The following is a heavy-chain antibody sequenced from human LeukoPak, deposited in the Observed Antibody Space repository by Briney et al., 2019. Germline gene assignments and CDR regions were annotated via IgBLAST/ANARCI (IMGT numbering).Heavy chain of an antibody. D-gene: IGHD4-11*01. Sequence: GGSLRLSCAASRFTFSTYYMSWVRQAPGKGLEWVSSISTSSSYIYYADSVKGRFTISRDNAKNSLYLQINSLRAEDTAVYSCARDQDGNYGFDYWGQGTLVTVSS. V-gene: IGHV3-21*01. CDR1: RFTFSTYY. J-gene: IGHJ4*02. CDR3: ARDQDGNYGFDY. CDR2: ISTSSSYI.